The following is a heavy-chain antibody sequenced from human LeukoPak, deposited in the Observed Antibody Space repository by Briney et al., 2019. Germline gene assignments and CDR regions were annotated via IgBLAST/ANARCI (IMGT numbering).Heavy chain of an antibody. V-gene: IGHV1-2*02. D-gene: IGHD4-17*01. CDR1: GCTFTGYY. J-gene: IGHJ6*02. CDR3: ARDRTTVTTGYYGMDV. CDR2: INPNTGVT. Sequence: ASVKVSCKASGCTFTGYYMHWVRQAPGQGLEWMGWINPNTGVTNYAQKFQGRVTLTRDTSIITAYMELTRLRSDDTAMYYCARDRTTVTTGYYGMDVWGQGTTLTASS.